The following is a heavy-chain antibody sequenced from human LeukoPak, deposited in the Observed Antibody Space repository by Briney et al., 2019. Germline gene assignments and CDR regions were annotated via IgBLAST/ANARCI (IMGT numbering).Heavy chain of an antibody. D-gene: IGHD5-18*01. CDR3: ARGFHRYSYDSGVYYFDY. Sequence: SETLSLTCAVYGGSFSGYYWSWIRQPPGKGLEWIGEINHSGSTNYNPSLKSRVTISVDTSKNQFSLKLSSVTAADTAVYYCARGFHRYSYDSGVYYFDYWGQGTLVTVSS. CDR1: GGSFSGYY. J-gene: IGHJ4*02. V-gene: IGHV4-34*01. CDR2: INHSGST.